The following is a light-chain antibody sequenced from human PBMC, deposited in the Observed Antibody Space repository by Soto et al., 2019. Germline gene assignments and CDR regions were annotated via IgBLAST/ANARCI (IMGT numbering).Light chain of an antibody. CDR3: CSYAGSSSHVV. CDR2: EGS. CDR1: SSDVGSYNL. V-gene: IGLV2-23*01. Sequence: QSVLTQPASVSGSPGQSITISCTGTSSDVGSYNLVSRYQQHPGKAPKLMIYEGSKRPSGVSNRFSGSKSGNTASLTISGLQAEDEADYYCCSYAGSSSHVVFGGGTKL. J-gene: IGLJ2*01.